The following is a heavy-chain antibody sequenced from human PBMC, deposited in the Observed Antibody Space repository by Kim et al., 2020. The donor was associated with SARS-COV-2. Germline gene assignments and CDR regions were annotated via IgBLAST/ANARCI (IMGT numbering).Heavy chain of an antibody. CDR2: ISGSGGST. CDR3: VKTGATIAAAGDY. V-gene: IGHV3-23*01. D-gene: IGHD6-13*01. J-gene: IGHJ4*02. Sequence: GGSLRLSCLVSGFTFSNYAMTWVRQAPGKGLEWVSGISGSGGSTYFADSVKGRFSISRENSKNTLYLQMNSLRVDDTAVYYCVKTGATIAAAGDYWGQGTLVTVSS. CDR1: GFTFSNYA.